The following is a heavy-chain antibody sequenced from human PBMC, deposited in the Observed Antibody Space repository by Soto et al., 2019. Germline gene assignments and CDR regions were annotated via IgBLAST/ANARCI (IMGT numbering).Heavy chain of an antibody. CDR2: MSYDGGNK. CDR1: GLTFSNYA. J-gene: IGHJ6*02. D-gene: IGHD5-18*01. CDR3: ARTRLPNSYGPIAYGMDV. Sequence: GGSLRLSCAASGLTFSNYAMHWVRQAPGKGLEWVAVMSYDGGNKNYADSVKGRFTISRDNSKNTLYLQMNSLRAEDTAVYYCARTRLPNSYGPIAYGMDVWGQGTTVTVSS. V-gene: IGHV3-30-3*01.